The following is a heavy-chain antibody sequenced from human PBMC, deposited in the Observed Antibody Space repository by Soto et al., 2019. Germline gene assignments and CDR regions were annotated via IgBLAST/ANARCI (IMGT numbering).Heavy chain of an antibody. D-gene: IGHD3-3*01. CDR3: TTTYYDFWSGYYFDYYYYGMDV. V-gene: IGHV3-15*07. Sequence: GGSLRLSCAASGFTFSNAWMNWVRQAPGKGLEWVGRIKSKTDGGTTDYAAPVKGRFTISRDDSKNTLYLQMNSLKTEDTAVYYCTTTYYDFWSGYYFDYYYYGMDVWGQGTTVTVSS. CDR1: GFTFSNAW. CDR2: IKSKTDGGTT. J-gene: IGHJ6*02.